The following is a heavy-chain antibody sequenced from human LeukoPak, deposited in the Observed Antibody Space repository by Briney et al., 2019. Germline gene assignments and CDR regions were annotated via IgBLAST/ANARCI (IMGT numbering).Heavy chain of an antibody. CDR2: ITYDGVKE. V-gene: IGHV3-30*02. CDR1: GFSFTGYG. Sequence: GGSLRLSCAASGFSFTGYGMHWVRQAPGKGLEWVTFITYDGVKEYYADSVKGRFTVSRDNSKNTLYLQMNSLRAEDTAVYYCANFHCSSTSCHLSGYFQHWGQGTLVTVSS. J-gene: IGHJ1*01. CDR3: ANFHCSSTSCHLSGYFQH. D-gene: IGHD2-2*01.